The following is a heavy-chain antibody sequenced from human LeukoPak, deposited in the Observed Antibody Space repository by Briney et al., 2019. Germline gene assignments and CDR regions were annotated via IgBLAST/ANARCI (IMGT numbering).Heavy chain of an antibody. V-gene: IGHV3-21*01. D-gene: IGHD3-22*01. Sequence: GGSLRLSCAASGFTFSSYSMNWVRQAPGKGLEWVSSISSSSSYIYYADSVKGRFTISRDNAKNSLYLQMNSLRAEDTAVYYCASGITVYYYDSSGYPWGRGTLVTVSS. CDR3: ASGITVYYYDSSGYP. CDR1: GFTFSSYS. J-gene: IGHJ5*02. CDR2: ISSSSSYI.